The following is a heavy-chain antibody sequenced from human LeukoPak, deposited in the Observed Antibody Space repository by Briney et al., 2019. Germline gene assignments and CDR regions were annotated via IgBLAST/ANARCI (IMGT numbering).Heavy chain of an antibody. D-gene: IGHD2-15*01. J-gene: IGHJ4*02. Sequence: GSLRLSCAASGVTVSSNYMSWVRQAPGKGLEWVSAISGSGGSTYYADSVKGRFTISRDNSKNTLYLQMNSLKTADKHVYCGTPDEYCSGGSCYPSYYFDYWGQGTLVTVSS. V-gene: IGHV3-23*01. CDR2: ISGSGGST. CDR3: TPDEYCSGGSCYPSYYFDY. CDR1: GVTVSSNY.